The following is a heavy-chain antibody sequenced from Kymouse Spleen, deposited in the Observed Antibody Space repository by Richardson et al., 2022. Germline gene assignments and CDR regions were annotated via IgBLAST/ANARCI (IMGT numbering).Heavy chain of an antibody. CDR1: GGSFSGYY. Sequence: QVQLQQWGAGLLKPSETLSLTCAVYGGSFSGYYWSWIRQPPGKGLEWIGEINHSGSTNYNPSLKSRVTISVDTSKNQFSLKLSSVTAADTAVYYCARALGYCSGGSCRWFDPWGQGTLVTVSS. CDR2: INHSGST. J-gene: IGHJ5*02. CDR3: ARALGYCSGGSCRWFDP. V-gene: IGHV4-34*01. D-gene: IGHD2-15*01.